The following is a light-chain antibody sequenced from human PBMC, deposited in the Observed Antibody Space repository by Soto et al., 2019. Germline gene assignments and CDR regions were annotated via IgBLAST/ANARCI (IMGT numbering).Light chain of an antibody. Sequence: QSALTQPPSASGSPGQSVTISCTGTSSDVGTCNYVSWYQQHPGKAPKLMIYEVSQRPSGVPDRFSGSKSGNTASLIVSGLQAEDEADYYCSSYAGSNKLVFGGGTKVTVL. CDR1: SSDVGTCNY. CDR3: SSYAGSNKLV. V-gene: IGLV2-8*01. J-gene: IGLJ3*02. CDR2: EVS.